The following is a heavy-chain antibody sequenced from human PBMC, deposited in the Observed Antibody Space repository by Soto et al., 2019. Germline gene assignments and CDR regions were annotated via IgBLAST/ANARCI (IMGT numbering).Heavy chain of an antibody. Sequence: GGSLRLSCASSGFTFSTYAVNWFRQAPGNGLDWVSAISGGGGSTYYADSVKGRVTISRDNSKNTLYLQMNSLRAEDTAVYYCAKVSLGALTFTDYYYYGLDVWGQGTTVTVS. CDR3: AKVSLGALTFTDYYYYGLDV. V-gene: IGHV3-23*01. CDR2: ISGGGGST. J-gene: IGHJ6*02. CDR1: GFTFSTYA. D-gene: IGHD1-26*01.